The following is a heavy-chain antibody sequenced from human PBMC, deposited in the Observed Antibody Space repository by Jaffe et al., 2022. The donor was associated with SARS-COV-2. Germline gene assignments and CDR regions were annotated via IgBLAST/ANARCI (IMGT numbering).Heavy chain of an antibody. V-gene: IGHV4-39*01. J-gene: IGHJ5*02. CDR1: GGSFISSSYY. Sequence: QLQLQESGPGLVKPSETLSLTCIVSGGSFISSSYYWGWIRQPPGKGLEWIGSIYYSGSTHYSPSLKSRVTISVDTSKNQFSLNLYSVTAADTAMYYCARHKAVAGHINLFDPWGQGTLVTVSS. D-gene: IGHD2-15*01. CDR3: ARHKAVAGHINLFDP. CDR2: IYYSGST.